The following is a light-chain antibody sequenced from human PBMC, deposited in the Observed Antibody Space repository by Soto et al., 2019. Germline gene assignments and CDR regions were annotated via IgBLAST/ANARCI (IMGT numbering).Light chain of an antibody. CDR2: DVS. Sequence: QSALTQPRSVSGSPGQSVTISCTGTSSDVGGYNYVSWYQQHPGKAPKLLIYDVSERPSGVPDRFSASKSGNTASLTISGLQAEDEADYYCCSYAGSFTWVFGGGTKVTVL. J-gene: IGLJ3*02. CDR1: SSDVGGYNY. CDR3: CSYAGSFTWV. V-gene: IGLV2-11*01.